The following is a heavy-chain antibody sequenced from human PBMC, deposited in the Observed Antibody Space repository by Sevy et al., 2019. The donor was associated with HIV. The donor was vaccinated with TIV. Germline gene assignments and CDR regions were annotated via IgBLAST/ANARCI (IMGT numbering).Heavy chain of an antibody. Sequence: GGSLRLSCVVSGFTFSNYWMTWVRQAPGKGLEWVAHIKQDGSEKHYVDSVKGRFTISRDNSKNSVYLQMNSLRAEDTAVYFCAREGYYDYIWGSYRYFNDYWGQGTLVTVSS. V-gene: IGHV3-7*03. J-gene: IGHJ4*02. CDR2: IKQDGSEK. D-gene: IGHD3-16*02. CDR1: GFTFSNYW. CDR3: AREGYYDYIWGSYRYFNDY.